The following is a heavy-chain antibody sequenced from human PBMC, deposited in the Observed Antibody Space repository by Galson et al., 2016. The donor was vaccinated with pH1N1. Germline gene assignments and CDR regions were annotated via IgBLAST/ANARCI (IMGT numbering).Heavy chain of an antibody. Sequence: SVKVSCKASEYTFIGYYIHWMRQAPGHGLAWMGRINPNNGDTHYAQHFQGRVTMTRDPSISTAYMELNSLRSDDTAVYYCARVNTYDSSGYYPFDYWGQGTQVTVSS. CDR2: INPNNGDT. J-gene: IGHJ4*02. D-gene: IGHD3-22*01. CDR1: EYTFIGYY. CDR3: ARVNTYDSSGYYPFDY. V-gene: IGHV1-2*06.